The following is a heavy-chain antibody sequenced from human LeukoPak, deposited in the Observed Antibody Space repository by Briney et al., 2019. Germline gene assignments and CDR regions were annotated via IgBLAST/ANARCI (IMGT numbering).Heavy chain of an antibody. CDR2: INPNSGGT. CDR3: ARDLGVGARGDYYYMDV. CDR1: GYTFTGYY. V-gene: IGHV1-2*02. Sequence: ASVKVSCKASGYTFTGYYMHWVRQAPGQGLEWMGWINPNSGGTNYAQKLQGRVTMTTDTSTSTAYMELRSLRSDDTAVYYCARDLGVGARGDYYYMDVWGKGTTVTVSS. J-gene: IGHJ6*03. D-gene: IGHD1-26*01.